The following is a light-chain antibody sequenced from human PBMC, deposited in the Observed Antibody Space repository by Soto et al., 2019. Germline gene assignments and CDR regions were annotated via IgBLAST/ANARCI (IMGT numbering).Light chain of an antibody. CDR1: KSVNNN. V-gene: IGKV3-15*01. CDR3: QQYSNWPPLT. CDR2: GAS. J-gene: IGKJ4*01. Sequence: EIVMTQSPATLSVSPGERAILSCRASKSVNNNLAWYQQKPGQAPRLLIYGASTRATGIPARFSGSGSGTEFTLSISSLQSEDFAIYYCQQYSNWPPLTFGGGTKVEIK.